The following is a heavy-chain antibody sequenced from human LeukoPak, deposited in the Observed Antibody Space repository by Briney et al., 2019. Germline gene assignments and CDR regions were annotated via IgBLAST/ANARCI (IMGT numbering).Heavy chain of an antibody. CDR2: INPNSGGT. D-gene: IGHD5-24*01. V-gene: IGHV1-2*02. Sequence: AASVKVSCEASGYTFTGYYMHWVRQAPGQGLEWMGWINPNSGGTNYAQKFQGRVTMTRDTSISTAYMELSRLRSDDTAVYYCARERHGYNHPESVDYWGQGTLATVSS. J-gene: IGHJ4*02. CDR3: ARERHGYNHPESVDY. CDR1: GYTFTGYY.